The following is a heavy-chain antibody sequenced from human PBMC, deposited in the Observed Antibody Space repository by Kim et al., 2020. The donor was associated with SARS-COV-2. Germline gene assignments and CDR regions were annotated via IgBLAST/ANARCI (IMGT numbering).Heavy chain of an antibody. D-gene: IGHD2-21*02. CDR2: ISAYNGNT. V-gene: IGHV1-18*01. J-gene: IGHJ6*02. CDR1: GYTFTSYG. Sequence: ASVKVSCKASGYTFTSYGISWVRQAPGQGLEWMGWISAYNGNTNYAQKLQGRVTMTTDTSTSTDYMELRSLRSDDTAVYYCARDRKCYCGGDCYSSGYYYYYGMDVWGQGTTVTVSS. CDR3: ARDRKCYCGGDCYSSGYYYYYGMDV.